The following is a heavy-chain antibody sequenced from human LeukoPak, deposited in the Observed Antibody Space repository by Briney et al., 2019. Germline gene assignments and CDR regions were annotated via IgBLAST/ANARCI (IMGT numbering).Heavy chain of an antibody. Sequence: PGGSLRLSCAASGFTFSSYGMHWVRQAPGKGLEWVAVIWYDGSNKYYADSVKGRFTISRDNSKNTLYLQMNSLRAEDTAVYYCARPNYYDSSGYLYYFDYWGQGTLVTVSS. J-gene: IGHJ4*02. CDR1: GFTFSSYG. CDR2: IWYDGSNK. V-gene: IGHV3-33*08. CDR3: ARPNYYDSSGYLYYFDY. D-gene: IGHD3-22*01.